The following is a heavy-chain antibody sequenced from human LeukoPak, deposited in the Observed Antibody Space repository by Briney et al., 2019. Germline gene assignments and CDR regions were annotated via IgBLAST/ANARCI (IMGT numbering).Heavy chain of an antibody. Sequence: GGSLRLSCAASGFTVSSNYMSWVRQAPGKGLEWVSVIYSGGSTYYADSVKGRFTISRDNSKNTLYLQMNSLRAEDTAVYYCARGRLRFYYFDYWGQGTLVTVSS. D-gene: IGHD5-12*01. CDR3: ARGRLRFYYFDY. J-gene: IGHJ4*02. CDR2: IYSGGST. CDR1: GFTVSSNY. V-gene: IGHV3-66*01.